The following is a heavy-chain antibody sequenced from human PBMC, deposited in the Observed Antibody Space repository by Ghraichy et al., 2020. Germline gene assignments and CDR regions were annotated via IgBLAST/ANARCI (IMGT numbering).Heavy chain of an antibody. CDR3: ARENYGDYGNWFDP. J-gene: IGHJ5*02. CDR1: GGSISSGGYS. V-gene: IGHV4-30-2*01. Sequence: SETLSLTCAVSGGSISSGGYSWSWIRQPPGKGLEWIGYIYHSGSTYYNPSLKSRVTISVDRSKNQFSLKLSSVTAADTAVYYCARENYGDYGNWFDPWGQGTLVTVSS. CDR2: IYHSGST. D-gene: IGHD4-17*01.